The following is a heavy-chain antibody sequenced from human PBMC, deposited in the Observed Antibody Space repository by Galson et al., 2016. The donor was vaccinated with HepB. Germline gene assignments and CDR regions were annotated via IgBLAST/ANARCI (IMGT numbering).Heavy chain of an antibody. CDR2: TGNKPDSFIK. CDR3: VRDMKSVAGVHDHCGMDV. V-gene: IGHV3-72*01. D-gene: IGHD6-19*01. J-gene: IGHJ6*02. Sequence: SLRLSCAASGFSFSDHYMGWVRQAPGRGLEWVGRTGNKPDSFIKQFAASVRGRFTISRDDSNNALFLQMNSLKTEDSGVYYCVRDMKSVAGVHDHCGMDVWGQGTTVTVSS. CDR1: GFSFSDHY.